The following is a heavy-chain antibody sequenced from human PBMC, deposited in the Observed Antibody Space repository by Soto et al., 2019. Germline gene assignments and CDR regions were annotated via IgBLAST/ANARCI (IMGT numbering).Heavy chain of an antibody. CDR3: ARGYGLFHYYYYMDV. V-gene: IGHV3-74*01. J-gene: IGHJ6*03. CDR2: INSDGSST. Sequence: VQLVESGGGLVQPGGSLRLSCAASGFTFSSYWMHWVRQAPGKGLVWVSRINSDGSSTSYADSVKGRFTISRDNAKNTLYLQMNSLRAEDTAVYYCARGYGLFHYYYYMDVWGKGTTVTVSS. CDR1: GFTFSSYW. D-gene: IGHD3-22*01.